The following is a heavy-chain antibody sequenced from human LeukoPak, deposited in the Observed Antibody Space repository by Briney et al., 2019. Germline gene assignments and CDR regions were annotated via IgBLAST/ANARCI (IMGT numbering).Heavy chain of an antibody. J-gene: IGHJ5*02. D-gene: IGHD6-13*01. CDR2: IYHSGST. CDR3: AGYSSPQGFDP. CDR1: GGSISSSNW. Sequence: PSETLSLTCAVSGGSISSSNWGSWVRQPPGEGLGWIGEIYHSGSTNYNPSLKSRVTISVDKSKNQFSLKLSSVTAADTAVYYCAGYSSPQGFDPWGQGTLVTVSS. V-gene: IGHV4-4*02.